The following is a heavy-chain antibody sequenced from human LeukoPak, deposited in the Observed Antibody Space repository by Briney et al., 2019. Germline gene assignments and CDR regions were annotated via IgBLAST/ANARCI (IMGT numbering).Heavy chain of an antibody. CDR2: MNGNTGNT. V-gene: IGHV1-8*01. CDR1: GYTFTSYD. J-gene: IGHJ6*02. D-gene: IGHD5-18*01. CDR3: ARGNSYGSPYGMDV. Sequence: SVKVSCKASGYTFTSYDINWVRQATGQGPEWMGWMNGNTGNTGYAQKFQGRVTMTRDTSISTAYMELSSLSSDDTAIYYCARGNSYGSPYGMDVWGQGTTVTVSS.